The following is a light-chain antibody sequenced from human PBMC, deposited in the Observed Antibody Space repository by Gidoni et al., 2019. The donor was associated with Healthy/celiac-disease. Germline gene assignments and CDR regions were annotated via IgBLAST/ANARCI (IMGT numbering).Light chain of an antibody. J-gene: IGKJ2*01. CDR3: QQYGSSPRT. CDR2: GSS. CDR1: QSVSSSY. V-gene: IGKV3-20*01. Sequence: EIVLTPSPGTLSLSPGERATLTCRASQSVSSSYLAWYQQKPGQAHRLLFYGSSSRATGIPDRFSGSGSGTDFTLTISILEPEYFAVYCCQQYGSSPRTFGQGTKLEIK.